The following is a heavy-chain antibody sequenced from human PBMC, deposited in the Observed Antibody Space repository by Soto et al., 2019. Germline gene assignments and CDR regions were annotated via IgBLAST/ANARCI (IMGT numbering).Heavy chain of an antibody. CDR1: GYTFTGYY. CDR2: INPNRGGT. J-gene: IGHJ6*02. D-gene: IGHD2-21*02. Sequence: ASVKVSCKASGYTFTGYYMHWVRQAPGQGLEWMGWINPNRGGTNYAQKFQGRVTMTRNTSISTAYMELSRLRPDDTAVYYCVREVVVVTATFYYYYYGMDVWGQGTTVTVSS. CDR3: VREVVVVTATFYYYYYGMDV. V-gene: IGHV1-2*02.